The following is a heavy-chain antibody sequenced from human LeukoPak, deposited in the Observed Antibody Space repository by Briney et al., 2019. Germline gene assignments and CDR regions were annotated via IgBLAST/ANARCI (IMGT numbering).Heavy chain of an antibody. CDR1: GFTFDDYA. CDR3: ATDFQGHSSGYYSIFDY. V-gene: IGHV3-9*01. J-gene: IGHJ4*02. CDR2: LTWNSGAI. D-gene: IGHD3-22*01. Sequence: GRSLRLSCAASGFTFDDYAMHWVRQAPGKGLEWVSSLTWNSGAIAYAGSVKGRFTISRDNAKNTLYLQMNSLRAEDTALYYCATDFQGHSSGYYSIFDYWGQGTLVTVSS.